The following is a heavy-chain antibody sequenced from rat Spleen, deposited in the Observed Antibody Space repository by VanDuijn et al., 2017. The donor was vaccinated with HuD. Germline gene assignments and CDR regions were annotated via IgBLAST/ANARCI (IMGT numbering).Heavy chain of an antibody. CDR1: GFSLTSYN. J-gene: IGHJ3*01. V-gene: IGHV2-32*01. Sequence: QVQLKESGPGLVQPSETLSLTCTVSGFSLTSYNVHWVRQPPGKGLEWMGVMWSDGDTSYNSALKSRLSISRDTSKSQVFLKMNSLQTGDTATYYCARDRTYYGYSPFAYWGQGTLVTVSS. CDR2: MWSDGDT. D-gene: IGHD1-9*01. CDR3: ARDRTYYGYSPFAY.